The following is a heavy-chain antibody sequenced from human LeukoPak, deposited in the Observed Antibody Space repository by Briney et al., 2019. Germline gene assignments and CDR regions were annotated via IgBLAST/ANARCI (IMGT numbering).Heavy chain of an antibody. J-gene: IGHJ6*03. D-gene: IGHD3-16*02. V-gene: IGHV3-23*01. CDR2: ISGSGGIT. CDR3: AKNTISGGHYQYYMDV. Sequence: GGSLRLSCAASGFTFSRYAMSWVRQAPGKGLERVSSISGSGGITYHADSLKGRFTISRDNSKNTLFLQMNSLRAEDTAVYYCAKNTISGGHYQYYMDVWGKGTTVTVSS. CDR1: GFTFSRYA.